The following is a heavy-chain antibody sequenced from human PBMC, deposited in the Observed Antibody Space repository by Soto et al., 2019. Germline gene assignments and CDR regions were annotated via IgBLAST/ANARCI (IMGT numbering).Heavy chain of an antibody. D-gene: IGHD3-10*01. Sequence: GESLKISCKASGYSFTSYWIAWVLQMPWKGLEWMGIIYPGDSDTRYSPSFQGQVTISADKSISTAYLQWSSLKASDTAMYYCARLPYYYGSGSYSGWFDHWGQGTLVTVSS. CDR1: GYSFTSYW. CDR3: ARLPYYYGSGSYSGWFDH. V-gene: IGHV5-51*01. J-gene: IGHJ5*02. CDR2: IYPGDSDT.